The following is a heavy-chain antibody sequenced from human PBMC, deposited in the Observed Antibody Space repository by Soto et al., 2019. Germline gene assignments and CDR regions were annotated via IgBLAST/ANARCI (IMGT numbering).Heavy chain of an antibody. CDR1: GGSFSGYY. Sequence: PSETLSLTCAVYGGSFSGYYWSWIRQPPGKGLEWIGEINHSGSTNYNPSLKSRVTISVDTSKNQFSLKLSSVTAADTAVYYCARGGDGFWSGYYTGVGHHYYYYGMDVWGQGTTVTVSS. D-gene: IGHD3-3*01. V-gene: IGHV4-34*01. J-gene: IGHJ6*02. CDR2: INHSGST. CDR3: ARGGDGFWSGYYTGVGHHYYYYGMDV.